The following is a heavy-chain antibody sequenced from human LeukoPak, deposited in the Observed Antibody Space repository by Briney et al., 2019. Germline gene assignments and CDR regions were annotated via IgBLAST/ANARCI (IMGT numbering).Heavy chain of an antibody. D-gene: IGHD3-16*01. CDR1: GFMFSDYY. CDR2: ISSSGDTF. V-gene: IGHV3-11*01. Sequence: GGSLRLSCAASGFMFSDYYMVWIRQAPGKGLEWIAYISSSGDTFFYADSVKGRFTISRDNSGDSLYLQMNSLRAEDTAVYYCARGDGVYDYVWGRSYWGQGTLVTVSS. CDR3: ARGDGVYDYVWGRSY. J-gene: IGHJ4*02.